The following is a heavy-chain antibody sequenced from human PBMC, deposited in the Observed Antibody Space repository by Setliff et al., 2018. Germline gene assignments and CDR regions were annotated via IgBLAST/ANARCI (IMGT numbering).Heavy chain of an antibody. CDR2: IYTSGST. Sequence: SETLSLTCTVSGGSISSYYWSWIRQPAGKGLEWIGRIYTSGSTNYNPSLKSRVTMSVDTSKNQFSLKLSSVTAADTAVYYCARTVYGSGSPTILFDIWGQGTMDTVSS. V-gene: IGHV4-4*07. J-gene: IGHJ3*02. CDR1: GGSISSYY. CDR3: ARTVYGSGSPTILFDI. D-gene: IGHD3-10*01.